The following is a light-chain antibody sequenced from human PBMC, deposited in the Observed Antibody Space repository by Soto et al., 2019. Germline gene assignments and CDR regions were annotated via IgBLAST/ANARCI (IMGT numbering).Light chain of an antibody. V-gene: IGKV3-11*01. J-gene: IGKJ5*01. CDR3: QQRSNWPIT. CDR2: DAS. CDR1: QNINRY. Sequence: EIVFTQSPGTLSLSPGESVTLSWRASQNINRYLAWYHQKPGQPPRLLIYDASTRDTGIPARFSGSGSGTDCTLTISSLEPEDFAVYYCQQRSNWPITFGQGTRLEI.